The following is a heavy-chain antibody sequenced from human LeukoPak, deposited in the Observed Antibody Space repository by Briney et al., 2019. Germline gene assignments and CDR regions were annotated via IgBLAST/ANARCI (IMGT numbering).Heavy chain of an antibody. V-gene: IGHV3-48*01. J-gene: IGHJ5*02. D-gene: IGHD2-15*01. CDR2: ISSSSSTI. Sequence: GGSLRLSCAASGFSFSPYSMNWVRQAPGKGLEWVPYISSSSSTIYYADSVKGRFTISRDTAKNSLYLQMNSLRAEGTAVYYCARDLLYCSGGSCHNWFDPWGQGTLVTVSS. CDR3: ARDLLYCSGGSCHNWFDP. CDR1: GFSFSPYS.